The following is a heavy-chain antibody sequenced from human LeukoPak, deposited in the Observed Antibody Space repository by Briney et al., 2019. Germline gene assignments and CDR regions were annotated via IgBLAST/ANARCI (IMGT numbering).Heavy chain of an antibody. V-gene: IGHV4-34*01. D-gene: IGHD4-11*01. CDR3: ARGRTIPRRITTVTTGVWFDP. J-gene: IGHJ5*02. CDR1: GGSFSGYY. CDR2: INHSGST. Sequence: SETLSLTCAVYGGSFSGYYWSWIRQPPGKGLEWIGDINHSGSTNYNPSLKSRVTISVDTSKNQFSLKLSSVTAADTAVYYCARGRTIPRRITTVTTGVWFDPWGQGTLVTVSS.